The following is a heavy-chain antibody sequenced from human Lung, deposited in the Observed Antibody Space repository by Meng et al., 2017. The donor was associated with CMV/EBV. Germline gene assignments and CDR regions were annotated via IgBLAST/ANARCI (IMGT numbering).Heavy chain of an antibody. CDR3: ARQYSSAYYSDY. V-gene: IGHV4-34*01. CDR2: IRHSGDTT. D-gene: IGHD6-6*01. CDR1: GGARMGDD. Sequence: YGGARMGDDWSWISQTPGKGLEWIGEIRHSGDTTNYNPSLKSRVTISIDTSKKQFSLKLSAVTAADTAVYYCARQYSSAYYSDYWGQGTLVTVSS. J-gene: IGHJ4*02.